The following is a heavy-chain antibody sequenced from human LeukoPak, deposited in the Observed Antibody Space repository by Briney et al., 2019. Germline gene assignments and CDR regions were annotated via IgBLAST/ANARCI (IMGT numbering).Heavy chain of an antibody. V-gene: IGHV4-4*07. J-gene: IGHJ6*03. CDR2: IYTSGST. CDR1: GGSISGDY. Sequence: SETLSLTCTVSGGSISGDYWSWIRQPAGTGLEWIGRIYTSGSTIYNPSLKSRVTMSVDTSKNQFSLRLNSVTAADTAVYYCSRVASVWIKDYYYYMDVWGKGTTVTVSS. CDR3: SRVASVWIKDYYYYMDV. D-gene: IGHD5-12*01.